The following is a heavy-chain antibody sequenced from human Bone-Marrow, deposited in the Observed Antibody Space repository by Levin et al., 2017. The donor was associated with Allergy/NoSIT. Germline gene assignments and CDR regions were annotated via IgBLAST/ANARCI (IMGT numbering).Heavy chain of an antibody. CDR3: AREGRAPRGWFDP. CDR1: GDSISRGHHY. Sequence: SQTLSLTCTVSGDSISRGHHYWGWLRQSPGKGLEWIGYIYYSGTTNYNPSLRSRVSISVDTSQNQFSLRLTSVTAADTAVYYCAREGRAPRGWFDPWGQGLLVTVSS. CDR2: IYYSGTT. V-gene: IGHV4-30-4*01. J-gene: IGHJ5*02. D-gene: IGHD5-24*01.